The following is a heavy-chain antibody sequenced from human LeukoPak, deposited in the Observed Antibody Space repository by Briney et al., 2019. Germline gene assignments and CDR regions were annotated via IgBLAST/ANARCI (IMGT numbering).Heavy chain of an antibody. Sequence: SETLSLTCAVYGGSFSGYYWSWIRQPPGKGLEWIGYIYYSGSTNYNPSLKSRVTISVDTSKNQFSLKLSSVTAADTAVYYCARAYYYGSGSYRGYYYYYMDVWGKGTTVTISS. D-gene: IGHD3-10*01. CDR2: IYYSGST. V-gene: IGHV4-59*01. CDR1: GGSFSGYY. CDR3: ARAYYYGSGSYRGYYYYYMDV. J-gene: IGHJ6*03.